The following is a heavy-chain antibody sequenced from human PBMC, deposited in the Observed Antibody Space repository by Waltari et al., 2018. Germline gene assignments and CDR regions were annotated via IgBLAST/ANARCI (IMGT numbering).Heavy chain of an antibody. V-gene: IGHV3-21*01. CDR3: ARDHRGSSSFHY. Sequence: EVQLVESGGGLVKPGGSLRLSCAASGFTFSSYSMNWVRQAPGKGLEWVSSSSSSSSYRYYADSGKGRFTISRDNAKNSLYLQMNSLRAEDTAVYYCARDHRGSSSFHYWGQGTLVTVSS. CDR1: GFTFSSYS. CDR2: SSSSSSYR. J-gene: IGHJ4*02. D-gene: IGHD6-6*01.